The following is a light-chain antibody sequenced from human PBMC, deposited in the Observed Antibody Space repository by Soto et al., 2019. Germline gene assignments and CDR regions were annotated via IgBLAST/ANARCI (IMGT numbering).Light chain of an antibody. CDR1: QSISSW. V-gene: IGKV1-5*01. Sequence: DIQMTQSPSTLSASVGDRVTITCRASQSISSWLAWYQQKPGKAPKLLIYDASSLESGVPSRFSGSGSGTEFTLTISSVQSEDCAVYFCQQYSHWPPYTFGQGTKLEIK. CDR2: DAS. CDR3: QQYSHWPPYT. J-gene: IGKJ2*01.